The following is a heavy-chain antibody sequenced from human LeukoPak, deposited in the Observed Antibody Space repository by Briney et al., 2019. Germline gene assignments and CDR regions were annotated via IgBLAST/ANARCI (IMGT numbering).Heavy chain of an antibody. CDR3: AKREYYYGSGSSQQEYYFDY. D-gene: IGHD3-10*01. CDR1: GFTFSSYA. Sequence: PGGSLRLSCAASGFTFSSYAMSWVRQAPGKGLGWVSAISGSGGSTYYADSVRGRFTISRDNSKNTLYLQMNSLRAEDTAVYHCAKREYYYGSGSSQQEYYFDYWGQRTLVTVSS. CDR2: ISGSGGST. J-gene: IGHJ4*02. V-gene: IGHV3-23*01.